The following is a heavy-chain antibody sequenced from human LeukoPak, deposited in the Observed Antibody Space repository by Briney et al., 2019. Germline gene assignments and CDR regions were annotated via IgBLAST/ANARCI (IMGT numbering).Heavy chain of an antibody. V-gene: IGHV3-23*01. CDR1: GFTFSSYA. J-gene: IGHJ5*02. Sequence: GGSLRLSCAASGFTFSSYAMSWVRQAPGKGLEWVSAIRGSGASTYYADSVKGRFTISRDNSKNTLYLQMNSLRAEDTAVYYCAKRPGYSSSWSVPGWFDPWGQGTLVTVSS. CDR3: AKRPGYSSSWSVPGWFDP. CDR2: IRGSGAST. D-gene: IGHD6-13*01.